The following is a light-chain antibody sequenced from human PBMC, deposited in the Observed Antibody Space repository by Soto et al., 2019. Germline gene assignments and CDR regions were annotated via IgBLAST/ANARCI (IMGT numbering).Light chain of an antibody. CDR2: DAS. CDR3: QQYDNLPIT. V-gene: IGKV1-33*01. Sequence: DIQMTQSPSSLSASVGDRVTITCQASQDISNYLNWYQQKPGKAPKLLIYDASNLETGVPSRFSGSESGTDFTSTISSPQPEDIATYYCQQYDNLPITFGQGTRLEIK. J-gene: IGKJ5*01. CDR1: QDISNY.